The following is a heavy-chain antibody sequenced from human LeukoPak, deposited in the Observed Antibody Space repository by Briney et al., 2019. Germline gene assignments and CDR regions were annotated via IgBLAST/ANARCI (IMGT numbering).Heavy chain of an antibody. CDR2: ISSGNSAI. CDR1: GFIFSSYS. V-gene: IGHV3-21*01. Sequence: GGSLRLSCAASGFIFSSYSMNWVRQAPGKGLEWVSIISSGNSAIFSADALKGRFTISRDDAKNLLYLDMNSLRAEDTAVYYCARGHTAVTRHFDFWGQGTLVTVSS. J-gene: IGHJ4*02. CDR3: ARGHTAVTRHFDF. D-gene: IGHD4-17*01.